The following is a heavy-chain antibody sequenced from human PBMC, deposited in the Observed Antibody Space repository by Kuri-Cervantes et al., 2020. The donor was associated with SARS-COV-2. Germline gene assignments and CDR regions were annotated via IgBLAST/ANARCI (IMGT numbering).Heavy chain of an antibody. CDR2: INPNSGGT. J-gene: IGHJ3*02. CDR3: ARASPGDCGGDCWCAFDI. V-gene: IGHV1-2*04. CDR1: GYTFTGYY. D-gene: IGHD2-21*02. Sequence: ASVKVSCKASGYTFTGYYMHWVRQAPGQGLEWMGWINPNSGGTNYAQKFQGWVTMTRDTSISTAYMELSSLRSEDTAVYYCARASPGDCGGDCWCAFDIWGQGTMVTVSS.